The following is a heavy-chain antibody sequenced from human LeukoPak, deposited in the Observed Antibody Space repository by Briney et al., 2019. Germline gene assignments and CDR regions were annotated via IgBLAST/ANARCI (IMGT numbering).Heavy chain of an antibody. Sequence: ASVKVSCKASGYTFTSYAMNWVRQAPGQWLEWMGWINPNSGGTNYAQKFQGRVTMTRDTSISTAYMELSRLTSDDTAVYYCARGSENYYDSSDYSYYFDYWGQGALVTVSS. J-gene: IGHJ4*02. V-gene: IGHV1-2*02. CDR1: GYTFTSYA. D-gene: IGHD3-22*01. CDR2: INPNSGGT. CDR3: ARGSENYYDSSDYSYYFDY.